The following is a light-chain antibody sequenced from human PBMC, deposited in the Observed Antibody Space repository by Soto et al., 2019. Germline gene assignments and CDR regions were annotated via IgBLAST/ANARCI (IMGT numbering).Light chain of an antibody. CDR3: SSYTSTNFVI. Sequence: QSALTQPASVSASPGQSITISCTGSRGDIGDYKYVSWYKQHPGKAPKLMIYDVSNRPSGVSNRFSGSKSGNTASLTISGLQAEDEADYYCSSYTSTNFVIFGGGTKVTVL. CDR1: RGDIGDYKY. V-gene: IGLV2-14*01. CDR2: DVS. J-gene: IGLJ2*01.